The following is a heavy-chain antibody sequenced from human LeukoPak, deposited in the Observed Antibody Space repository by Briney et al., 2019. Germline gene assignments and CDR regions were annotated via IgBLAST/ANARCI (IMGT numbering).Heavy chain of an antibody. D-gene: IGHD2-2*01. CDR1: TFTFSTYY. Sequence: GGSLRLSCAVSTFTFSTYYMNWVRQAPGKGLEWVANIKQDGSEKYYVDSVKGRFTISRDNAKNSVFLQMNSLRAEDTAIYYCSAILYHWGQGTLVTVSS. J-gene: IGHJ4*02. CDR3: SAILYH. CDR2: IKQDGSEK. V-gene: IGHV3-7*01.